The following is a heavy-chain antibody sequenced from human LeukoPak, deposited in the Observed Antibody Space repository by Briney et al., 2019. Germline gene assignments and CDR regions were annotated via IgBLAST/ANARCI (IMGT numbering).Heavy chain of an antibody. J-gene: IGHJ4*02. CDR1: GYTFIDYY. D-gene: IGHD4-17*01. CDR3: ARDRFLYGDQRYFDS. CDR2: INPNSGGS. V-gene: IGHV1-2*02. Sequence: ASVKVSCKASGYTFIDYYMHWVRQAPGQGLEWMGWINPNSGGSNYVQKFQGRVTMTRDTSISTAYMELRRLRFDDTAVYYCARDRFLYGDQRYFDSWGQGTLVTVSS.